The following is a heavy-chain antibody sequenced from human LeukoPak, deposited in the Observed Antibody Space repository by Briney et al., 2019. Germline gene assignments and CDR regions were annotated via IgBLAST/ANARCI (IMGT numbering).Heavy chain of an antibody. V-gene: IGHV1-46*01. D-gene: IGHD5-18*01. CDR2: INPSGGST. J-gene: IGHJ4*02. CDR1: GYTFTSYY. CDR3: ARDTKLDVDTAMVPDY. Sequence: ASVKVSCKASGYTFTSYYMHWVRKAPGQGLEWMGIINPSGGSTSYAQKFQGRVTMTRDTSTSTVHMELSSLRSEDTAVYYCARDTKLDVDTAMVPDYWGQGTLVTVSS.